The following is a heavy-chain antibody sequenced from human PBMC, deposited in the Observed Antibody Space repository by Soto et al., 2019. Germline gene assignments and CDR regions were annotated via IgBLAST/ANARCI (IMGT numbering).Heavy chain of an antibody. CDR2: IRFDGSNE. CDR1: GGIFHGYG. CDR3: ARDGIGGAVFRGYLDY. V-gene: IGHV3-33*01. J-gene: IGHJ4*02. Sequence: QEQLVESEGGAVQPGTSLRLSCAVPGGIFHGYGMHWVRQAPGKGLEWVAIIRFDGSNEEYADSVKGRFTISRDNSKNTLYLQMNTLGAEDTAVYYCARDGIGGAVFRGYLDYWGRGTVVTVSS. D-gene: IGHD1-26*01.